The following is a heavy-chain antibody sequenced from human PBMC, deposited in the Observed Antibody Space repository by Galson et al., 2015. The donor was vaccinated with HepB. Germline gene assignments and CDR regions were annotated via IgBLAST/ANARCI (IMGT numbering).Heavy chain of an antibody. V-gene: IGHV1-18*01. CDR2: ISAYNGNT. CDR3: ARRKAQGYCSSTSCYVYYYYGMDV. Sequence: SVKVSCKASGYTFTSYGISWVRQAPGQGLEWMGWISAYNGNTNYAQKLQGRVTMTTDTSTSTAYMELRSLRSDDTAVYYCARRKAQGYCSSTSCYVYYYYGMDVWGQGTTVTVSS. CDR1: GYTFTSYG. J-gene: IGHJ6*02. D-gene: IGHD2-2*01.